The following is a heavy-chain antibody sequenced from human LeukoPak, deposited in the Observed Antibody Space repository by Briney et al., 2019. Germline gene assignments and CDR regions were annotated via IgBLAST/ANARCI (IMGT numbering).Heavy chain of an antibody. CDR1: GYTFTGYY. J-gene: IGHJ4*02. V-gene: IGHV1-2*02. Sequence: ASVKVSCKASGYTFTGYYMHWVRQAPGQGLEWMGWINPNSGGTNYAQKFQGRVTMTRDTSISTAYMELSRLRSDDTAVYYCARVDYDDYLGNFDYWGQGTLVTVSS. CDR2: INPNSGGT. D-gene: IGHD4-17*01. CDR3: ARVDYDDYLGNFDY.